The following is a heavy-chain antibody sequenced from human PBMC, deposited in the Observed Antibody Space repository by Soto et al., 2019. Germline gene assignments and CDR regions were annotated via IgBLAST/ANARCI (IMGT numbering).Heavy chain of an antibody. CDR2: MNPNSGNT. J-gene: IGHJ6*02. D-gene: IGHD3-3*01. Sequence: ASVKVSCKASGYTFTSYDINWVRQATGQGLEWMGWMNPNSGNTGYAQKFQGRVTMTRNTSISTAYMELSSLRSEDTAVYYCARGGNDFWSGYYPPYYYGMDVWGQGTTVTVS. V-gene: IGHV1-8*01. CDR3: ARGGNDFWSGYYPPYYYGMDV. CDR1: GYTFTSYD.